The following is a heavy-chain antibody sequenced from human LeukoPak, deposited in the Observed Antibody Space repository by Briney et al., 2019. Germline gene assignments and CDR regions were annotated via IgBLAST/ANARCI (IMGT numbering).Heavy chain of an antibody. CDR1: GFTFSSYS. Sequence: GGSLRLSCAASGFTFSSYSMNWVRQAPGKGLEWVSSISSSSSYIYYADSAKGRFTISRDNAKNSLYLQMNSLRAEDTAVYYCARAYRDSSGYYKATGAFDIWGQGTMVTVSS. D-gene: IGHD3-22*01. CDR2: ISSSSSYI. V-gene: IGHV3-21*01. J-gene: IGHJ3*02. CDR3: ARAYRDSSGYYKATGAFDI.